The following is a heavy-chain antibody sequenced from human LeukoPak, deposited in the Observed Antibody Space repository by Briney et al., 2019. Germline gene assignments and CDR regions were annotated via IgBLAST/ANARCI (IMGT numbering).Heavy chain of an antibody. J-gene: IGHJ4*02. CDR1: GFTFSSYG. V-gene: IGHV3-33*06. D-gene: IGHD4-17*01. Sequence: GRSLRLSCAASGFTFSSYGMHWVRQAPGKGLEWVAVIWYDGSNKYYADSVKGRFTISRDNSKNTLYLQMNSLRAEDTAVYYCAKDRADGDYTFDYWGQGTLVTVSS. CDR2: IWYDGSNK. CDR3: AKDRADGDYTFDY.